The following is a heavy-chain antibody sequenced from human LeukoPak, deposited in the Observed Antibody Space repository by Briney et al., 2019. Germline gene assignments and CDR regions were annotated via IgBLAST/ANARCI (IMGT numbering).Heavy chain of an antibody. V-gene: IGHV3-9*01. D-gene: IGHD6-13*01. Sequence: GGPLRLSCAASGFTFDDYAMHWVRQAPGKGLEWVSGISWNSGSIGYADSVKGRFTISRDNAKNSLYLQMNSLRAEDTALYYCAKPILAAAPSGFDPWGQGTLVTVSS. CDR3: AKPILAAAPSGFDP. CDR1: GFTFDDYA. J-gene: IGHJ5*02. CDR2: ISWNSGSI.